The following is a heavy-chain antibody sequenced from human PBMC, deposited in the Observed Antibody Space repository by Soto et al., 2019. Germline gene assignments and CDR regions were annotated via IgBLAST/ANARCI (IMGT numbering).Heavy chain of an antibody. Sequence: QVQLVESGGGVVQPGRSLRLSCSASGFTFRSYAMHCVRQAPGKGLEWVTIMSFDVSMRSYADSVRGRFTLSRDNANNTLYLQMTSLRAEDTAVYYCAGDRHSSGWGDAFDIWGQGTMVTVSS. J-gene: IGHJ3*02. D-gene: IGHD6-19*01. CDR2: MSFDVSMR. V-gene: IGHV3-30*01. CDR3: AGDRHSSGWGDAFDI. CDR1: GFTFRSYA.